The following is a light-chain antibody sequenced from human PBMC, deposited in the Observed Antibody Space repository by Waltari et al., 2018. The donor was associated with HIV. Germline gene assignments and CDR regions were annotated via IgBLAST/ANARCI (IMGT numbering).Light chain of an antibody. Sequence: SYELTQPLSVSVALGQTDRITCGGKKIGSKNVNWYQQKPGQAPVLVIYRDSNRPSGIPERFSGSNSGNTATLTISRAQAGDEADYYCQVWDSITVVFGGGTKLTVL. J-gene: IGLJ2*01. CDR1: KIGSKN. V-gene: IGLV3-9*01. CDR3: QVWDSITVV. CDR2: RDS.